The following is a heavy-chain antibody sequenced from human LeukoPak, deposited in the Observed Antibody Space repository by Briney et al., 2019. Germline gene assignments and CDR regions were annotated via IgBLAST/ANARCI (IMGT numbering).Heavy chain of an antibody. D-gene: IGHD3-10*02. J-gene: IGHJ6*04. CDR1: EFTVSSNY. CDR2: LYSGGTT. CDR3: AELGITMIGGV. V-gene: IGHV3-53*01. Sequence: GGSLRLSCAAPEFTVSSNYMSWVRQAPGKGLEWVSVLYSGGTTYYADSVKGRFTISRDNAKNSLYLQMNSLRAEDTAVYYCAELGITMIGGVWGKGTTVTISS.